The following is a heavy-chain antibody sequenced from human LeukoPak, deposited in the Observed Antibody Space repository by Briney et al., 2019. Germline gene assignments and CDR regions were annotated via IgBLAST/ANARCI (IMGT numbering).Heavy chain of an antibody. CDR1: GGSFSGYY. J-gene: IGHJ2*01. CDR3: ARDFGGYYSGFWYFDL. V-gene: IGHV4-34*01. CDR2: INHSGST. D-gene: IGHD3-3*01. Sequence: PSETLSLTCAVYGGSFSGYYWSWIRQPPGKGLVWIGEINHSGSTNYNPSLKSRVTISVDTSKNQFSLKLSSVTAADTAVYYCARDFGGYYSGFWYFDLWGRGTLVTVSS.